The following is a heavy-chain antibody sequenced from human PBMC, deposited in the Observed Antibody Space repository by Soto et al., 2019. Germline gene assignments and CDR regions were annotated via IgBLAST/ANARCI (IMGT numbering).Heavy chain of an antibody. D-gene: IGHD3-22*01. Sequence: GGSLRLSCAASGFTFSSYGMHWVRQAPGKGLEWVAVISYDGSNKYYADSVKGRFTISRDNSKNTLYLQMNSLRAEDTAVYYCAKPDSSAGYYFDYWGQGTLVTVSS. CDR2: ISYDGSNK. CDR1: GFTFSSYG. V-gene: IGHV3-30*18. CDR3: AKPDSSAGYYFDY. J-gene: IGHJ4*02.